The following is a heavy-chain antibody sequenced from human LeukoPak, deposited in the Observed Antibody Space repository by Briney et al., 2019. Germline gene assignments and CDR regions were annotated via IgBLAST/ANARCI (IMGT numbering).Heavy chain of an antibody. V-gene: IGHV3-21*01. Sequence: GGSLRLSCAASGFTFSSYTMNWVRQAPGKGLEWVSSISSGNSYINYADSVKGRFTISRDNAKNSLYLLLNSLSAEDTAVYYCGRVQPSGDYAALDVWGQGTMVTVSS. CDR1: GFTFSSYT. J-gene: IGHJ3*01. D-gene: IGHD4-17*01. CDR2: ISSGNSYI. CDR3: GRVQPSGDYAALDV.